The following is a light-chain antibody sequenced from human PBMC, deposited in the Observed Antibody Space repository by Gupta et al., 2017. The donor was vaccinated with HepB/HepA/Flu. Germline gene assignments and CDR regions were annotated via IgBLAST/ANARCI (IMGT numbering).Light chain of an antibody. CDR2: WAS. CDR3: QQDANIPIT. CDR1: QNLLYANNKDY. V-gene: IGKV4-1*01. Sequence: DIVMTQSPDSLAVSLGERATINCKSSQNLLYANNKDYLAWYQKKPGQPPKLLISWASTRESGVPDRFSGSGSRTDFTLTISGLQADDVAVYYCQQDANIPITFGQGTLMEIK. J-gene: IGKJ5*01.